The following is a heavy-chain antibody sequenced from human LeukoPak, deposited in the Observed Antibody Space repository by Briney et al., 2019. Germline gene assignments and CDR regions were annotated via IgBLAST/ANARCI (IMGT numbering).Heavy chain of an antibody. V-gene: IGHV4-59*01. CDR1: GGSISSYY. CDR3: ARLGVYSSGWYNHHWFDP. CDR2: IYYSGST. J-gene: IGHJ5*02. D-gene: IGHD6-19*01. Sequence: PSETLSLTCTVSGGSISSYYWSWIRRPPGKGLEWIGYIYYSGSTNYNPSLKSRVTISVDTSKNQFSLKLSFVTAADTAVYYCARLGVYSSGWYNHHWFDPWGQGTLVTVSS.